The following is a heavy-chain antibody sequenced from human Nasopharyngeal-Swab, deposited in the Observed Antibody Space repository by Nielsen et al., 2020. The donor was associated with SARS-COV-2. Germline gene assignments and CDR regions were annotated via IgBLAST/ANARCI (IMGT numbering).Heavy chain of an antibody. CDR2: IWYDGSNK. D-gene: IGHD3-3*01. Sequence: GESLKISCAASGFTFSSYGMHWVRQAPGKGLEWVAVIWYDGSNKYYADSVTGRFTISRDNSKNTLYLQMNSLRAEDTAVYYCARGPRLLRFLEWLFSLDAFDIWGQGTMVTVSS. V-gene: IGHV3-33*01. J-gene: IGHJ3*02. CDR1: GFTFSSYG. CDR3: ARGPRLLRFLEWLFSLDAFDI.